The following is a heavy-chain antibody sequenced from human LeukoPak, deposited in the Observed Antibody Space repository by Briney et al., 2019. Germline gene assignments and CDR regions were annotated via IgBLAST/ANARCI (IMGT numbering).Heavy chain of an antibody. J-gene: IGHJ4*02. CDR2: MYDSVST. CDR1: GGSISSTGYY. D-gene: IGHD2-15*01. Sequence: SETLSLNCTVSGGSISSTGYYWGWIRQPPGKGLEWIGYMYDSVSTYYNPSLKSRVTISVDTSKNQLSLKLSSVTAADTAVYYCARVSGWQLLVDYWGQGSLVTVSS. V-gene: IGHV4-39*07. CDR3: ARVSGWQLLVDY.